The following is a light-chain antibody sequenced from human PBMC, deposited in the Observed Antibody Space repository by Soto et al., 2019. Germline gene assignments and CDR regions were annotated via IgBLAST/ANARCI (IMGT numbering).Light chain of an antibody. Sequence: QSVLTQPASVSGSPGQSITIPCTGTSSDIGGYNYVSWYQQHPGKAPKLMIYDVADRPSGVSNRFSGSKSDNTASLTISGLQAEDEADYYCSSYTSSSTLVVFGGGTKLTVL. J-gene: IGLJ2*01. CDR3: SSYTSSSTLVV. CDR2: DVA. CDR1: SSDIGGYNY. V-gene: IGLV2-14*01.